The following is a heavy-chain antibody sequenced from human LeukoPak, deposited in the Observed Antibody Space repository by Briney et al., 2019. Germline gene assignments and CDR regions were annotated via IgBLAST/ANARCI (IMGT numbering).Heavy chain of an antibody. D-gene: IGHD5-24*01. J-gene: IGHJ5*02. Sequence: PGGSLRLSCAASGFPFSSHAMSWVRQAPGKGLEWVSEVSGNGANTYYADSAKGRFSISRDKTKNTLYLQMNSLRVEDTAVYYCVKEVGYGSNWFDPWGQGTLVTVSS. CDR1: GFPFSSHA. V-gene: IGHV3-23*01. CDR2: VSGNGANT. CDR3: VKEVGYGSNWFDP.